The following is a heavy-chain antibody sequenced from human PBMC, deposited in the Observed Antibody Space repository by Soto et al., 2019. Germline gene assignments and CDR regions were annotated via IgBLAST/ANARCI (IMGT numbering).Heavy chain of an antibody. Sequence: QVQLVQSGAEVKKPGSSVKVSCRASGGTSSKYAINWVRQAPGQGLEWMGGIIPIFGTSNYAQNFQGRVTFTADKSTSTAYIELSSLRSEDTAMYYCARDITGTIVPYFDYWGQGTLVTVSS. CDR3: ARDITGTIVPYFDY. V-gene: IGHV1-69*06. J-gene: IGHJ4*02. D-gene: IGHD1-7*01. CDR1: GGTSSKYA. CDR2: IIPIFGTS.